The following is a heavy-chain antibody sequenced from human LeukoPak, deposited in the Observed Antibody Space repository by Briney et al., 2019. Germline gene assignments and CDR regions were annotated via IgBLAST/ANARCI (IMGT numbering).Heavy chain of an antibody. V-gene: IGHV4-59*01. CDR2: IYYSGSP. D-gene: IGHD2-15*01. J-gene: IGHJ6*03. CDR3: ARSVEGYCSGGSCYSYYYYMDV. Sequence: PSETLSLTCAVYGGSFSGYYWSWIRQPPGKGLEWIGYIYYSGSPNYNPSLKSRVTISVDTSKNQFSLKLSSVTAADTAVYYCARSVEGYCSGGSCYSYYYYMDVWGKGTTVTVSS. CDR1: GGSFSGYY.